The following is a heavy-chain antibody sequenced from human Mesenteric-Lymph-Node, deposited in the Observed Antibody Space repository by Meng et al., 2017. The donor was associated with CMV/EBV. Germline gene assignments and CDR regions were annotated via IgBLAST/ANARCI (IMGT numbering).Heavy chain of an antibody. CDR2: IYYSGST. J-gene: IGHJ6*02. V-gene: IGHV4-39*07. CDR1: GGSISSSSYY. CDR3: ARRSHYYGMDV. D-gene: IGHD1-26*01. Sequence: GSLRLSCTVSGGSISSSSYYWGWIRQPPGKGLEWIGSIYYSGSTNYNPSLKSRVTISVDTSKNQFSLKLSSVTAADTAVYYCARRSHYYGMDVWGQGTTVTVSS.